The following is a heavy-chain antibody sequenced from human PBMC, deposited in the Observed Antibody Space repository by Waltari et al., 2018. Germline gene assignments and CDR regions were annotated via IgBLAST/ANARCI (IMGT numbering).Heavy chain of an antibody. V-gene: IGHV3-21*02. Sequence: QLVESGGGLVQPGGSLRLSWAASGFTFRSYNMNWVRQAPGKGLEWVASITDAGHYIYYADSVKGRFTISRDNAKNSLSLLLNSLRADDTAVYYCARDSGLDVWGQGTTVTVSS. CDR2: ITDAGHYI. CDR1: GFTFRSYN. CDR3: ARDSGLDV. J-gene: IGHJ6*02.